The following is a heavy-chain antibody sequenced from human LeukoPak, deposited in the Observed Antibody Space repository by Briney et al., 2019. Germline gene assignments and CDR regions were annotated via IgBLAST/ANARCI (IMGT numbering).Heavy chain of an antibody. Sequence: ASVKVSCKASGYTFTSYGISWVRQAPGQGLEWMGRISAYNGNTNYAQKLQGRVTMTTDTSTSTAYMELRSLRSDDTAVYYCARVDYYDSSGYGPDYWGQGTLVTVSS. D-gene: IGHD3-22*01. J-gene: IGHJ4*02. CDR1: GYTFTSYG. V-gene: IGHV1-18*01. CDR2: ISAYNGNT. CDR3: ARVDYYDSSGYGPDY.